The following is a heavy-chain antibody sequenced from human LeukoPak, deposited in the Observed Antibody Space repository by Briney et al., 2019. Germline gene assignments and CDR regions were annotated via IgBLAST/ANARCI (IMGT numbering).Heavy chain of an antibody. CDR3: ARHGDIVVVPLEN. CDR2: INHSGST. J-gene: IGHJ4*02. CDR1: GGSFSGYY. D-gene: IGHD2-2*01. Sequence: PSETLSLTCAVYGGSFSGYYWSWIRQPPGKGLEWIGEINHSGSTNYNPSLKSRVTISVDTSKNQFSLKLSSVTAADTAVYYCARHGDIVVVPLENWGQGTLVTVSS. V-gene: IGHV4-34*01.